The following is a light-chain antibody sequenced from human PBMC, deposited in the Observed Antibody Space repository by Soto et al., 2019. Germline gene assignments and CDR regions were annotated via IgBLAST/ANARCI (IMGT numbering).Light chain of an antibody. Sequence: QSVLTQPPSASGTPGQRFTISCSGSSSNIGSNYVYWYQQLPGTAPKLLIYRNNQRPSGVPDRFSGSKSGTSASLAISGLRSEDAADYYCAAWDDSLSGVVFGGGTKLTVL. CDR2: RNN. V-gene: IGLV1-47*01. CDR1: SSNIGSNY. J-gene: IGLJ2*01. CDR3: AAWDDSLSGVV.